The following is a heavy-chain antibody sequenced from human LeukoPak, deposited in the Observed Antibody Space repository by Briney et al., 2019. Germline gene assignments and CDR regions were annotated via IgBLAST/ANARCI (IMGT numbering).Heavy chain of an antibody. D-gene: IGHD6-19*01. J-gene: IGHJ2*01. CDR2: IWYDGSNK. Sequence: GRSLRLSCAASGFTFSNYGMHWVRQAPGKGLEWVAVIWYDGSNKYYADSVKGRFTISRDNSKNTLYLQMNSLRAEDTAVYYCARVGGIAVAVANWYFDLWGRGTLVTVSS. CDR3: ARVGGIAVAVANWYFDL. CDR1: GFTFSNYG. V-gene: IGHV3-33*01.